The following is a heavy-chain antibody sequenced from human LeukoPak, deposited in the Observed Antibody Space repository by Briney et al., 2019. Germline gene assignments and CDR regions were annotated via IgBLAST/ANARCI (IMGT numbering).Heavy chain of an antibody. CDR2: INPSGGST. CDR1: GYTFTSYY. Sequence: ASVKVSCKASGYTFTSYYMHWVRQAPGQGLEWMGIINPSGGSTSYAQKFQGRVTMTRDTSTSTVYMELCSLRSEDTAVYYCARDSYDSSDPKYYFDYWGQGTLVTVSS. V-gene: IGHV1-46*01. CDR3: ARDSYDSSDPKYYFDY. D-gene: IGHD3-22*01. J-gene: IGHJ4*02.